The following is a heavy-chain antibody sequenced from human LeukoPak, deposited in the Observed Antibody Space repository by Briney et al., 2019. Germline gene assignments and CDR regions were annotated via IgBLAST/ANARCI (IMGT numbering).Heavy chain of an antibody. Sequence: SETLSLTCTVSGGSISSYYWTWIRQSAEKGLEWIGRIDTSGSTNYNPSLKSRVTMSVDTSKNQFSLKLSSVTAADPAVYYCARDGRLGELSPDWGQGTLVTVSS. J-gene: IGHJ4*02. CDR3: ARDGRLGELSPD. CDR1: GGSISSYY. D-gene: IGHD3-16*02. CDR2: IDTSGST. V-gene: IGHV4-4*07.